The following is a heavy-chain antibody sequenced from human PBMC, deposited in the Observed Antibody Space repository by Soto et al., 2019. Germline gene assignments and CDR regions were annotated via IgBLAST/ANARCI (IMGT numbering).Heavy chain of an antibody. Sequence: SETLSPTCTVSGGSISSSSYYWGWMRQPPGKGLEWIGSIYNSGNAYYNPSLKSRVTISVDTSKNQFSLKLRSVTASDTAVYYCARAANYYDSSGPLAFYYYDLDVLGQGTTVTVSS. V-gene: IGHV4-39*01. D-gene: IGHD3-22*01. CDR3: ARAANYYDSSGPLAFYYYDLDV. J-gene: IGHJ6*02. CDR1: GGSISSSSYY. CDR2: IYNSGNA.